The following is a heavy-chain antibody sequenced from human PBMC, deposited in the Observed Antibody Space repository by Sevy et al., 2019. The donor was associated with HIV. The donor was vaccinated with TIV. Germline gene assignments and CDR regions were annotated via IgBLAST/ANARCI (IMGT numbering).Heavy chain of an antibody. Sequence: GGSLRLSCAASGFTFSVYWMSWVRQAPGKGLEWVATMKEDGSDKDYVDSVKGRFIISRDNAKNSLYLQMNSRRAEDTAVYYCVREGVGGYSYSLDCWGQGTLVTVSS. V-gene: IGHV3-7*01. CDR3: VREGVGGYSYSLDC. CDR2: MKEDGSDK. D-gene: IGHD5-18*01. J-gene: IGHJ4*02. CDR1: GFTFSVYW.